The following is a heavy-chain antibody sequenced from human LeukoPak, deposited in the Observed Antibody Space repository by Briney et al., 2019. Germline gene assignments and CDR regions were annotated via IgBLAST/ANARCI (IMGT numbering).Heavy chain of an antibody. CDR2: FYYSGST. CDR1: GGSVSSGSYY. CDR3: ASYRWGNWFDP. V-gene: IGHV4-61*01. J-gene: IGHJ5*02. D-gene: IGHD7-27*01. Sequence: SETLSLTCTVSGGSVSSGSYYWSWIRQPPGKGLEWIGYFYYSGSTNYNPSLKSRVTVSIDTSNNQFSLKLSSVTAADTAVYYCASYRWGNWFDPWGQGTLVTVSS.